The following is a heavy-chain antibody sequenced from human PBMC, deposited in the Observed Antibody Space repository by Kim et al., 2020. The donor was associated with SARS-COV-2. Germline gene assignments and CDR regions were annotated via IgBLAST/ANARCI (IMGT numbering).Heavy chain of an antibody. Sequence: SETLSLTCTVSGGSISSSSYYWGWIRQPPGKGLEWIGSIYYSGSTYYNPSLKSRVTISVDTSKNQFSLKLSSVTAADTAVYYCARVVRAVAGWTGYFDYWGQGTLVTVSS. D-gene: IGHD6-19*01. CDR2: IYYSGST. CDR1: GGSISSSSYY. CDR3: ARVVRAVAGWTGYFDY. J-gene: IGHJ4*02. V-gene: IGHV4-39*07.